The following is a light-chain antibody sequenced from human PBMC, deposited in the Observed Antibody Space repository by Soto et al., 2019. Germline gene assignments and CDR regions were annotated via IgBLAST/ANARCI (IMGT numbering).Light chain of an antibody. CDR2: DAS. V-gene: IGKV3-11*01. CDR1: QDVDGY. Sequence: EILLTQSPATLSLSPGERATLSCRASQDVDGYLAWYQQTPGQAPRLLIYDASNRAPGIPARFSGSGSGTDFTLTISSLAPEDFAVYYCQQRNTWPFTFGPGT. CDR3: QQRNTWPFT. J-gene: IGKJ3*01.